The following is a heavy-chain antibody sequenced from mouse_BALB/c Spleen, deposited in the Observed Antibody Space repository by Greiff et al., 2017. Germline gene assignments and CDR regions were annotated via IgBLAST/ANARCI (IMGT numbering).Heavy chain of an antibody. CDR1: GYTFTDYA. J-gene: IGHJ3*01. CDR3: VTARATVSWFAY. D-gene: IGHD3-2*01. Sequence: VKLQESGPELVRPGVSVKISCKGSGYTFTDYAMHWVKQSHAKSLEWIGVISTYYGNTNYNQKFKGKATMTVDKSSSTAYMELARLTSEDSAIYYCVTARATVSWFAYWGQGTLVTVSA. V-gene: IGHV1-67*01. CDR2: ISTYYGNT.